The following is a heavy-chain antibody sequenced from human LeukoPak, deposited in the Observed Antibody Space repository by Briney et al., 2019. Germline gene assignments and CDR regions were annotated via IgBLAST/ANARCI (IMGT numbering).Heavy chain of an antibody. CDR2: ISGSGGST. V-gene: IGHV3-23*01. CDR1: GFTFSSYA. D-gene: IGHD3-10*01. Sequence: GRSLRLSCAASGFTFSSYAMSWVRQAPGKGLEWVSAISGSGGSTYYADSVKGRFTISRDKSKNTLYLQMNSLRAEDTAVYYCAKDLVRGVIIAPPRYYYYGMDVWGQGTTVTVSS. J-gene: IGHJ6*02. CDR3: AKDLVRGVIIAPPRYYYYGMDV.